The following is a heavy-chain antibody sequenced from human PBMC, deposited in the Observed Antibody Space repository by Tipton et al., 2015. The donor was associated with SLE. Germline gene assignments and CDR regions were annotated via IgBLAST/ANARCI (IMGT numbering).Heavy chain of an antibody. CDR2: IYHSGST. Sequence: SLRLSCAVSGGSISSSNWWSWVRQPPGKGLEWIGEIYHSGSTNYNPSLKSRVTISVDKSKNQFSLKLSSVTAADTAVYYCARAYPYDFWSGSLDYWGQGTLVTVSS. V-gene: IGHV4-4*02. J-gene: IGHJ4*02. CDR3: ARAYPYDFWSGSLDY. CDR1: GGSISSSNW. D-gene: IGHD3-3*01.